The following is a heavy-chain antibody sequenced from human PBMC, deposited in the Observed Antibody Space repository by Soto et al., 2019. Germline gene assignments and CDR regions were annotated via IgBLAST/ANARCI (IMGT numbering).Heavy chain of an antibody. J-gene: IGHJ6*02. D-gene: IGHD5-18*01. Sequence: QVQLVQSGAEVKKPGSSVKVSCTASGGTFSSYAISWVRQAPGQGLEWMGGIIPIFGTANYEQKFQGRVTITAGESTSTAYMELSSLRSEDTAVYYGARMFRSGQLWSFAPLTTNYYYYGRDVWGQGATVTVSS. CDR1: GGTFSSYA. V-gene: IGHV1-69*01. CDR2: IIPIFGTA. CDR3: ARMFRSGQLWSFAPLTTNYYYYGRDV.